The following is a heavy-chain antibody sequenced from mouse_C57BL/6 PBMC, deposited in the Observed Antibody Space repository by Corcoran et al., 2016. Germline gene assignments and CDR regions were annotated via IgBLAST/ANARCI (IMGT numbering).Heavy chain of an antibody. J-gene: IGHJ3*01. D-gene: IGHD1-1*01. CDR1: GYTFTGYW. Sequence: QVQLQQSGAELMKPGASVKLSCKATGYTFTGYWIEWVKQRPGHGLEWIGEILPGSGSTNYNEKFKGKATFTADTSSNTAYMQLSSLTTEDSAIYYCARVTTVGDERFAYWGQGTLVTVSA. CDR2: ILPGSGST. V-gene: IGHV1-9*01. CDR3: ARVTTVGDERFAY.